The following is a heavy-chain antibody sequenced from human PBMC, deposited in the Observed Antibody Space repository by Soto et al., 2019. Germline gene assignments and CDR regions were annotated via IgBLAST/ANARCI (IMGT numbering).Heavy chain of an antibody. D-gene: IGHD2-2*01. J-gene: IGHJ4*02. CDR2: IWYDGSNK. Sequence: GGSLRLSCAASGFTFSSYGMHWVRQAPGKGLEWVAVIWYDGSNKYYADSVKGRFTISRDNSKNTLYLQMNSLRAEDTAVYYCARPDTVYCSSTSCYGPFDYWGQGTLVTVSS. CDR3: ARPDTVYCSSTSCYGPFDY. CDR1: GFTFSSYG. V-gene: IGHV3-33*01.